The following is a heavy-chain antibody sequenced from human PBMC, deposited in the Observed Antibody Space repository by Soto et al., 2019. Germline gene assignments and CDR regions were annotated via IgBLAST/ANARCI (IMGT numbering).Heavy chain of an antibody. V-gene: IGHV3-30*18. CDR2: ISYDGSNK. CDR3: AKVDSGYDFFPYYYGMDV. D-gene: IGHD5-12*01. Sequence: GGSLRLSCAASGFTFSSYGMHWVRQAPGKGLEWVAVISYDGSNKYYADSVKGRFTISRDNSKNTLYLQMNSLRAEDTAVYYCAKVDSGYDFFPYYYGMDVWGQGTTVTVSS. CDR1: GFTFSSYG. J-gene: IGHJ6*02.